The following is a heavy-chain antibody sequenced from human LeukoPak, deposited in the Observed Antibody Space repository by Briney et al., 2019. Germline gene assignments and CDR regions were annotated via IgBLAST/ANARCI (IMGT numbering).Heavy chain of an antibody. CDR1: GFTLTSYA. CDR2: ISSNGRST. V-gene: IGHV3-64*01. D-gene: IGHD3-10*01. J-gene: IGHJ4*02. CDR3: ARQVGSGSFSLDY. Sequence: PGGSLRLSCAASGFTLTSYAMHWVRQAPGKGLEFVSAISSNGRSTNYANSVKGRFTVSRDISTNTVYLQMGNLRAGDMGVYYCARQVGSGSFSLDYWGQGTLVTVPS.